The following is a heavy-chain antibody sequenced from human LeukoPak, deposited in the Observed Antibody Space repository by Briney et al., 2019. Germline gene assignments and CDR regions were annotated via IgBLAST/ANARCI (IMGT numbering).Heavy chain of an antibody. CDR3: ARGKWELPVPRAFDI. J-gene: IGHJ3*02. V-gene: IGHV1-8*01. Sequence: ASVKVSCKASGYTFTSSDINWVRQATGQGLEWMGWMNPNSGNTGYAQKFQGRVTMTRNTSISTVYMELSSLRSEDPAVYYCARGKWELPVPRAFDIWGQGTMVTVSS. CDR1: GYTFTSSD. D-gene: IGHD1-26*01. CDR2: MNPNSGNT.